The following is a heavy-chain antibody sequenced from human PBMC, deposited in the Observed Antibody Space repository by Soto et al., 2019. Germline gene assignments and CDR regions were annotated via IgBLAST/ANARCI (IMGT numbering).Heavy chain of an antibody. CDR3: ARQSLYYYDSSGPGGNNWFDP. Sequence: GASVKVSCKASGYTFTRYGISWVRQAPGQGLEWMGWISAYNGNTNYAQKLPGRVTMTTDTSTSTAYMELRSLRSDDTAVYYCARQSLYYYDSSGPGGNNWFDPWGQGTLVTVSS. V-gene: IGHV1-18*01. CDR2: ISAYNGNT. J-gene: IGHJ5*02. D-gene: IGHD3-22*01. CDR1: GYTFTRYG.